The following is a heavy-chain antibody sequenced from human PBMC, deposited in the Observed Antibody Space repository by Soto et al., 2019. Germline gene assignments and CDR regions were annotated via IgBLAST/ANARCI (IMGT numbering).Heavy chain of an antibody. CDR3: ARDPHPSDSGYDSPNAYYSDY. Sequence: GASVQVSCKASGGTFSSYAISWVRQAPGQGLEWLGGIIPIFGTANYAQKFQGRVTITADESTSTAYLELSSLRAEDTAVYYCARDPHPSDSGYDSPNAYYSDYWGQGTLVTVSS. D-gene: IGHD5-12*01. CDR2: IIPIFGTA. V-gene: IGHV1-69*13. J-gene: IGHJ4*02. CDR1: GGTFSSYA.